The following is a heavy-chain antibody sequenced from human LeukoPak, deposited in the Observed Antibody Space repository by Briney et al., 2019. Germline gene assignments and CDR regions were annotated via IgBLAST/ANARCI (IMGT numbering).Heavy chain of an antibody. CDR2: FDPEDDET. CDR1: GYTLTELS. CDR3: TTEGVPGYHWNDGDY. V-gene: IGHV1-24*01. J-gene: IGHJ4*02. D-gene: IGHD1-20*01. Sequence: GASVKVSCKVSGYTLTELSMHWVRQAPGKGLEWMGGFDPEDDETKYAQKFQGRVTMTDDTSTDTTYMELNSLRSEDTAVYYCTTEGVPGYHWNDGDYWGQGTLVTISS.